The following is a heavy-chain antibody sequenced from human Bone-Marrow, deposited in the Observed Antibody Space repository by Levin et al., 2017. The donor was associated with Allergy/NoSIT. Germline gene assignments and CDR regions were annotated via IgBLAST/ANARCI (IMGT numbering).Heavy chain of an antibody. D-gene: IGHD3-16*01. J-gene: IGHJ3*01. CDR2: IFTSGNT. CDR3: ARASQGHAYGAFDL. CDR1: GGSISIYY. Sequence: RASETLSLTCTVSGGSISIYYWTWIRQPAGKGLEWIGRIFTSGNTNYNPSLKSRVTMSIDTSKNQFSLTLSSVIAADTAVYFCARASQGHAYGAFDLWGQGIEVNVSS. V-gene: IGHV4-4*07.